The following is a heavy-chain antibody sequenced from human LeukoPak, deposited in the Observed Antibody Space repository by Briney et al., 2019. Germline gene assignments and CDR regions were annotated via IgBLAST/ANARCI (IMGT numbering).Heavy chain of an antibody. CDR1: GFTFSSYG. V-gene: IGHV3-23*01. CDR3: AKDPSSGSYFDY. D-gene: IGHD1-26*01. CDR2: ISGSGGST. J-gene: IGHJ4*02. Sequence: TGGSLRLSCAASGFTFSSYGMSWVRQAPGKGLEWVSAISGSGGSTYYADSVKGRFTISRDNSKNTLYLQMNSLRAEDTAVYYCAKDPSSGSYFDYWGQGTLVTVSS.